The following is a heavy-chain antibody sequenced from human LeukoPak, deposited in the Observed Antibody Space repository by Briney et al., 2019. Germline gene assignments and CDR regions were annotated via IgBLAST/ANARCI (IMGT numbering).Heavy chain of an antibody. CDR3: AKVLDYCDGGTCYNSGMDS. CDR2: ISSDGVYT. V-gene: IGHV3-64D*08. CDR1: AFTLRNYA. J-gene: IGHJ4*02. Sequence: GGSLRLSCAASAFTLRNYALSWVRQAPGKGLEFVSVISSDGVYTYYAYSVKGRFTISRDNSKNTVYLQMSSLGADDTAVYYCAKVLDYCDGGTCYNSGMDSWGQGTLVTVSS. D-gene: IGHD2-15*01.